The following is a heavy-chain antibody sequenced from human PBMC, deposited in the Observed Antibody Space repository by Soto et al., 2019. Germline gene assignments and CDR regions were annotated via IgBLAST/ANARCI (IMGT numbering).Heavy chain of an antibody. CDR1: GYSVARYF. CDR2: INPSADTT. J-gene: IGHJ6*02. V-gene: IGHV1-46*01. D-gene: IGHD6-13*01. Sequence: ASVKVSCKASGYSVARYFMHWVRQAPGQGLEWLGVINPSADTTTYAQKFQGRVTMTWDTSTNTVFMDVSSLRSEDTAIYYCARGGSSPVFCYYCGWTSGAKGPRSPSP. CDR3: ARGGSSPVFCYYCGWTS.